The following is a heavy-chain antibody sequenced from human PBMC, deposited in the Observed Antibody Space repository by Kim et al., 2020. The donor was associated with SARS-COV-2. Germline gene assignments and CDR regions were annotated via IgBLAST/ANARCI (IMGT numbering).Heavy chain of an antibody. D-gene: IGHD6-19*01. CDR2: VYYTGRT. Sequence: SETLSLTCIVTGDSISTYRWTWIRLPPGKGPEWIGSVYYTGRTNYNPSLKSRVAISVDTSRNQFSLNLNSVTAADTAVYYCARGIGAVGIFDLWGQGALVTVSS. V-gene: IGHV4-59*01. CDR1: GDSISTYR. CDR3: ARGIGAVGIFDL. J-gene: IGHJ4*02.